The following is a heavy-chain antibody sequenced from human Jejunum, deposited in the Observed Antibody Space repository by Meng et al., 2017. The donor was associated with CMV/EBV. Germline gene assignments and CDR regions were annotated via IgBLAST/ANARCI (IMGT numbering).Heavy chain of an antibody. J-gene: IGHJ4*02. V-gene: IGHV4-4*07. CDR3: ARGPGASTREGFDY. CDR1: GGSINNYY. CDR2: FYSSDTY. D-gene: IGHD1-26*01. Sequence: HVPLHGSVPGLLKPWVTLSLTSPASGGSINNYYWSWIRQSAGKGLEWIGRFYSSDTYNYHPSLNCRVTMSLETSKNQFSLNLRSVTAADTAIYYCARGPGASTREGFDYWGLGTLVTVSS.